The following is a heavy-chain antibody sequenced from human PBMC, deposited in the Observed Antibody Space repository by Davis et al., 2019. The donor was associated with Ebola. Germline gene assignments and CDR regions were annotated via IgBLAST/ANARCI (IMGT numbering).Heavy chain of an antibody. V-gene: IGHV1-2*02. D-gene: IGHD4-17*01. J-gene: IGHJ4*02. Sequence: ASVKVSCKASGFTFTGHFIQWVRQAPGRGLEWMAWIHANEGNTKNAQKFQGRVTVTRDTSISTAYMELSSLRSDDTALYYCARGSPVTVTGFYYFEYWGQGTLVTVSS. CDR2: IHANEGNT. CDR1: GFTFTGHF. CDR3: ARGSPVTVTGFYYFEY.